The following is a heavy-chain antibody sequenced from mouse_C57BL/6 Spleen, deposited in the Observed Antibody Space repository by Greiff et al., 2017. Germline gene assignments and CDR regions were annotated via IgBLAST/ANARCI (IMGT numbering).Heavy chain of an antibody. CDR3: ARSLGNGAMDY. CDR2: IHPNSGST. V-gene: IGHV1-64*01. CDR1: GYTFTSYW. J-gene: IGHJ4*01. Sequence: QVQLQQPGAELVKPGASVKLSCKASGYTFTSYWMHWVKQRPGQGLEWIGMIHPNSGSTNYNEKFKSKATLTVDKSSSTAYMQLSSLTSEDSAVYYCARSLGNGAMDYWGQGTSDTVAS. D-gene: IGHD2-1*01.